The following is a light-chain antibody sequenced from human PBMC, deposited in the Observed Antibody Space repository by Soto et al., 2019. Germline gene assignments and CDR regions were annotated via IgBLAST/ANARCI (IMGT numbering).Light chain of an antibody. Sequence: EIVLTQSPATLSVSPGERATLSCRASQNINSDLAWYQQKPGQAPRILIFGASTRATGMPARFSGSGSGTEFTLTISSLQSEDFAVYYCQQYHNWPPWTFGQGTKVEI. CDR3: QQYHNWPPWT. J-gene: IGKJ1*01. CDR2: GAS. V-gene: IGKV3-15*01. CDR1: QNINSD.